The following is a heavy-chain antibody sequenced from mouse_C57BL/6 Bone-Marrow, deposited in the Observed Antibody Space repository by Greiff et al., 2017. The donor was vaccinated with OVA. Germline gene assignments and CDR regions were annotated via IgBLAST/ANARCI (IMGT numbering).Heavy chain of an antibody. CDR1: GYTFTSYW. Sequence: VQLQQPGAELVRPGSSVKLSCKASGYTFTSYWMHWVKQRPIQGLEWIGNIDPSDSETHYNQKFKDKATLTVDKSSSTAYMQLSSLTSEDSAVYYCARLGFTTVVDFDVWGTGTTVTVSS. J-gene: IGHJ1*03. CDR3: ARLGFTTVVDFDV. D-gene: IGHD1-1*01. CDR2: IDPSDSET. V-gene: IGHV1-52*01.